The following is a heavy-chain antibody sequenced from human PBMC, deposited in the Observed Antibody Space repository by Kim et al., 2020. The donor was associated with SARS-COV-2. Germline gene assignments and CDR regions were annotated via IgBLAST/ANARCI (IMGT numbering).Heavy chain of an antibody. Sequence: GGSLRLSCTASGFTFGDYAMSWFRQAPGKGMEWVGFIRSKAYGGTTEYAESVKGRFTISRDDSKSSVYLQMNSLKTEDTAVYYCTRAITCGGVMDPYNWFDPWGQGTLVTVSS. CDR3: TRAITCGGVMDPYNWFDP. V-gene: IGHV3-49*03. J-gene: IGHJ5*02. CDR2: IRSKAYGGTT. D-gene: IGHD3-16*01. CDR1: GFTFGDYA.